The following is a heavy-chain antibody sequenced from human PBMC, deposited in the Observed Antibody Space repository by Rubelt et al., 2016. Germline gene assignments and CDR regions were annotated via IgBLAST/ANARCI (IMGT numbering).Heavy chain of an antibody. D-gene: IGHD6-19*01. CDR3: ASSSGWYFDY. Sequence: QVQLVESGGGVVQPGRSLRLSCAASGLTFSSYAIHWVRQAPGKGLEWVAVISYDGTNKYYAESVKGRFTISRDNSKNTRYLQMNSLRAEDTAVYYCASSSGWYFDYWGQGTLVTVSS. V-gene: IGHV3-30*04. CDR2: ISYDGTNK. CDR1: GLTFSSYA. J-gene: IGHJ4*02.